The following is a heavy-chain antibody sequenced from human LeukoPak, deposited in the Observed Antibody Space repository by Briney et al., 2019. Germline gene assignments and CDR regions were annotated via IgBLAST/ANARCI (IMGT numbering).Heavy chain of an antibody. J-gene: IGHJ4*02. D-gene: IGHD6-19*01. V-gene: IGHV1-2*02. CDR1: GYTFTGYY. CDR2: INPNSGGT. CDR3: ARSKYSSGWSPDFGY. Sequence: ASVKVSCKASGYTFTGYYMHWVRQAPGQGLEWMGWINPNSGGTNYAQKSQGRVTMTRDTSISTAYMELSRLRSDDTAVYYCARSKYSSGWSPDFGYWGQGTLVTVSS.